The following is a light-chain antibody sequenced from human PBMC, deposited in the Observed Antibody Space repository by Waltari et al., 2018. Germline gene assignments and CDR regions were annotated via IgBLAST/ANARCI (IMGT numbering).Light chain of an antibody. CDR2: NAS. V-gene: IGKV1-39*01. Sequence: DIQLTQSPSSLSASVGDRVTITCRSNKSITSYLNCDQKKPGKAPKLLIYNASKLQSGVPSRFSGSGSGTDFTLTISSLQPEDFATYYCQQSFRTPWTFGLGTKVEIK. J-gene: IGKJ1*01. CDR3: QQSFRTPWT. CDR1: KSITSY.